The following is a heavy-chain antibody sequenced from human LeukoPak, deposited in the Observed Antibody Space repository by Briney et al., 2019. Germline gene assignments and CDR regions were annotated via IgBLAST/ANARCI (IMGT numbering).Heavy chain of an antibody. CDR3: ARPGTKGAFDI. Sequence: GESLKISCTGSGYSFTSYWIAWVRQMPGKGLEWMGIIYPGDSDTRYSPSLQGQVTISGDKSISTAYLQWSSLKASDTAMYCCARPGTKGAFDIWGQGTMVTVSS. CDR2: IYPGDSDT. CDR1: GYSFTSYW. V-gene: IGHV5-51*01. D-gene: IGHD3-10*01. J-gene: IGHJ3*02.